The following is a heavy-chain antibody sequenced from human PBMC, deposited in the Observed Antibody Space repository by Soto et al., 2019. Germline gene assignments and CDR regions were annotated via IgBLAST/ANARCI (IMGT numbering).Heavy chain of an antibody. Sequence: PGGSLRLSCAASGFTFSGSAMHWVRQASGKGLEWVGRIRSKANSYATAYAVSVKGRFTISRDDSRNTAYLQMNSLKTEDTAVYYCARGVYDFWSGHPKGLDYWGQGTVVTV. V-gene: IGHV3-73*01. CDR2: IRSKANSYAT. J-gene: IGHJ4*02. CDR3: ARGVYDFWSGHPKGLDY. CDR1: GFTFSGSA. D-gene: IGHD3-3*01.